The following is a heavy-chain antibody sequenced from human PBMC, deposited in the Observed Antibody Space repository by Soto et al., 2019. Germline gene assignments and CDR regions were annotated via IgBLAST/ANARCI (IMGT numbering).Heavy chain of an antibody. CDR2: IEWYDDK. V-gene: IGHV2-70*11. CDR3: ARMPSIAAADYYYYYGMDV. CDR1: GFSLSTPGMY. J-gene: IGHJ6*02. Sequence: PTKTIALTWTFSGFSLSTPGMYVSWIRQPPGKALEWLARIEWYDDKYYSTSLKTRLTISKDTSKNQVVLTMTNMDPVDTATYYCARMPSIAAADYYYYYGMDVWGQGTTVTVSS. D-gene: IGHD6-13*01.